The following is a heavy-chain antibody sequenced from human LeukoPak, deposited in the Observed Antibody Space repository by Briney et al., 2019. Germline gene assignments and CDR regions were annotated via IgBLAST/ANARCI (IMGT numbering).Heavy chain of an antibody. Sequence: PGGALRLSCSASGVTFSSYCMHWVRQAPGEGLEGGSFIRYDGSNKYYEDSMKGRFTMSRDNSKNMLYLQMNSLRAEDTAVYYCAEGGGYYDSPGFQYWGQGTLVTVSS. J-gene: IGHJ4*02. CDR1: GVTFSSYC. CDR3: AEGGGYYDSPGFQY. V-gene: IGHV3-30*02. CDR2: IRYDGSNK. D-gene: IGHD3-3*01.